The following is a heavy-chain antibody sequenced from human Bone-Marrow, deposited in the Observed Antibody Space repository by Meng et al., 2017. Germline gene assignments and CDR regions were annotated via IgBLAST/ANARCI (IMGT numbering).Heavy chain of an antibody. CDR2: INHSGST. J-gene: IGHJ4*02. Sequence: QVRQKQWGAGLCKRSETLSLTCAVYGGSFSGYYWSWIRQPPRKGLEWIGEINHSGSTNYNPSLKSRVTISVDTSKNQFSLKLSSVTAADTAVYYCARAPTSGQWLARKFDYWGQGTLVTVSS. CDR3: ARAPTSGQWLARKFDY. CDR1: GGSFSGYY. V-gene: IGHV4-34*01. D-gene: IGHD6-19*01.